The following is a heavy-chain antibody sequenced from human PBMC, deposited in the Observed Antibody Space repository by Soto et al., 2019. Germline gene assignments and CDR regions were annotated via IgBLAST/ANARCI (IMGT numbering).Heavy chain of an antibody. CDR1: GFTFSSYG. D-gene: IGHD6-19*01. V-gene: IGHV3-30*18. Sequence: GGSLRLSCAASGFTFSSYGMHWVRQAPGKGLEWVAVISYDGSNKYYADSVKGRFTISRDNSKNTLYLQMNSLRAEDTAVYYCAKANGYSSGWYRRGWFDPWGQGTLVTVSS. CDR2: ISYDGSNK. J-gene: IGHJ5*02. CDR3: AKANGYSSGWYRRGWFDP.